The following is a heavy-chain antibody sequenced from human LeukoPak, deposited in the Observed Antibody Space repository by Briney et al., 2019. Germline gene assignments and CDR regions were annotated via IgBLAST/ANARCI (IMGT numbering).Heavy chain of an antibody. Sequence: SETLSLTCTVSAYSISSGYYWGWIRQPPGKGLDWIGSIYHSGSTYYNPSLKSRVTISVDTSEDQFSLKLSSVTAADTAVYYCARVRKQLYYYHMDVWGKGTTVTVSS. CDR2: IYHSGST. V-gene: IGHV4-38-2*02. D-gene: IGHD6-13*01. CDR3: ARVRKQLYYYHMDV. J-gene: IGHJ6*03. CDR1: AYSISSGYY.